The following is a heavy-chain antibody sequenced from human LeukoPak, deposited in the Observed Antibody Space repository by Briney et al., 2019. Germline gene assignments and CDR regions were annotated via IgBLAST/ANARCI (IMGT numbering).Heavy chain of an antibody. D-gene: IGHD3-10*01. Sequence: ASVKVSCKASGYTFTSYGISWVRQAPGQGLEWMGWISAYNGNTNYAQKLQGRVTMTTDTSTSTAYMELRSLRSDDMAVYYCARDLWFGELFSWFDPWGQGTLVTVSS. CDR1: GYTFTSYG. J-gene: IGHJ5*02. V-gene: IGHV1-18*03. CDR3: ARDLWFGELFSWFDP. CDR2: ISAYNGNT.